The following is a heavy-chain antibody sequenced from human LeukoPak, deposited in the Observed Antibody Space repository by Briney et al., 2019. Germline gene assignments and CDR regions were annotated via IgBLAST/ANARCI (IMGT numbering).Heavy chain of an antibody. CDR3: AREQLGNFWSGYFPYYYYGMDV. CDR2: IYSGGST. V-gene: IGHV3-66*01. Sequence: GGSLRLSCAASGFTFSDYSMNWVRQAPGKGLEWVSVIYSGGSTYYADSVKGRFTISRDNSKNTLYLQMNSLRAEDTAVYYCAREQLGNFWSGYFPYYYYGMDVWGQGTTVTVSS. J-gene: IGHJ6*02. CDR1: GFTFSDYS. D-gene: IGHD3-3*01.